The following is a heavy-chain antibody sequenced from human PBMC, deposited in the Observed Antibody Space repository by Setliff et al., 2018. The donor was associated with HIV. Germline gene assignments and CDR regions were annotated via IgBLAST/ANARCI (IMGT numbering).Heavy chain of an antibody. V-gene: IGHV3-7*03. CDR3: AARGHYYNSGGHYYYFDY. J-gene: IGHJ4*02. CDR2: IKEDGSEK. D-gene: IGHD3-22*01. CDR1: EFSISNYW. Sequence: QARGSLRLSCVASEFSISNYWMNWVRQAPGKGLEWVANIKEDGSEKNYVDSVEGRVTISRDNTKNSVYLQMNSLRVEDAAMYYCAARGHYYNSGGHYYYFDYWGQGALVTVSS.